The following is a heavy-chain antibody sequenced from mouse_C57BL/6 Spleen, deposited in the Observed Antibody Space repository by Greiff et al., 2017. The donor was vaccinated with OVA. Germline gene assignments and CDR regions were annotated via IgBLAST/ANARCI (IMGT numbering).Heavy chain of an antibody. V-gene: IGHV1-26*01. D-gene: IGHD2-12*01. J-gene: IGHJ2*01. Sequence: VQLQQSGPELVKPGASVKISCKASGYTFTDYYMNWVKQSPGKSLEWIGDINPNNGGTSYNQKFKGKATLTVDTSSRPAYMELRSLTSEFSAVYFCARGGYSYDGADYGGQGTTLTVSS. CDR3: ARGGYSYDGADY. CDR1: GYTFTDYY. CDR2: INPNNGGT.